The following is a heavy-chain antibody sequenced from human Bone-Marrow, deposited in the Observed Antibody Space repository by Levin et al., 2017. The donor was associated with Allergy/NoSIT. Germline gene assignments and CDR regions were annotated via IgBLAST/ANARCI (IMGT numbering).Heavy chain of an antibody. CDR2: INTNTGNP. CDR3: ARDGDYGDYSGYYYGMDV. J-gene: IGHJ6*02. V-gene: IGHV7-4-1*02. Sequence: ASVKVSCKASGYTFTTYAMNLVRQAPGQGLEWMGWINTNTGNPTYAQGFTGRFVFSLDTSVSTAYLQISSLKAEDTAVYYCARDGDYGDYSGYYYGMDVWGQGTTVIVSS. D-gene: IGHD4-17*01. CDR1: GYTFTTYA.